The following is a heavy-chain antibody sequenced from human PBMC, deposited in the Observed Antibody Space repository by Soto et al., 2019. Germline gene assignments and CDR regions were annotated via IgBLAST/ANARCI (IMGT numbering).Heavy chain of an antibody. J-gene: IGHJ6*02. V-gene: IGHV3-30-3*01. Sequence: GGSLRLSCAASGFTFSSYAMHWVRQAPGKGLEWVAVISYDGSNKYYADSVKGRFTISRDNSKNTLYLQMNSLRAEDTAVYYCARDRVPHYLLFLYYYYYCMDVWGQGTSVTVSS. CDR3: ARDRVPHYLLFLYYYYYCMDV. CDR1: GFTFSSYA. CDR2: ISYDGSNK. D-gene: IGHD3-10*01.